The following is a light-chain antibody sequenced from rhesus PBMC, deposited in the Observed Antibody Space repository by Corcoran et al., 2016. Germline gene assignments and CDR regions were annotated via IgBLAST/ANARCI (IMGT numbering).Light chain of an antibody. CDR1: QTISSY. Sequence: DIQMTQSPSSLSASVGDRVTITCRASQTISSYLAWYQQKPGKVPKLLIYAASNLQSGVPSRFSGSGSGTDFTLTISSLQPEDFATYYCQQHNSHPWTFGQGTKVEIK. J-gene: IGKJ1*01. CDR3: QQHNSHPWT. CDR2: AAS. V-gene: IGKV1-44*03.